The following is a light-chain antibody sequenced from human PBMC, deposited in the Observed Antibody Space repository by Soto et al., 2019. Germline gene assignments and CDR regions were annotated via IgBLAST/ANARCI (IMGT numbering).Light chain of an antibody. J-gene: IGLJ2*01. CDR2: DVS. CDR1: SSDVGSYNY. V-gene: IGLV2-14*03. Sequence: QSALTQAASVSGSPGQSITISCTGTSSDVGSYNYVSWYQQFSGKAPKLMIYDVSNRPSGVSNRFSESKSGSTASLTISGLRAEDEADYFCSSYTTSAPDVVFCGGTKLTVL. CDR3: SSYTTSAPDVV.